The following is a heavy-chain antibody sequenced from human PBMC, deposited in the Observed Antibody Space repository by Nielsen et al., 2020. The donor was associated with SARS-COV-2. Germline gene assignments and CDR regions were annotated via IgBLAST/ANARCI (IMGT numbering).Heavy chain of an antibody. D-gene: IGHD6-13*01. CDR1: GFTFRNYA. CDR2: INSVGDVT. J-gene: IGHJ4*02. Sequence: GGSLRLSCAASGFTFRNYAMSWVRQAPGKGLEWVSSINSVGDVTYYTGSVKGRFTVSRDNSKSMVYLQMHSLRVEDSALYYCAKVAPTYIAAAAANYWGQGIVVTVSS. CDR3: AKVAPTYIAAAAANY. V-gene: IGHV3-23*01.